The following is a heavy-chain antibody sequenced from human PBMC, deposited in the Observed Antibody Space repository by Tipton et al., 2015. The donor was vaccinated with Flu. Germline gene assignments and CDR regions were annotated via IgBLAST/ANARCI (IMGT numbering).Heavy chain of an antibody. J-gene: IGHJ5*02. CDR2: IYTSGST. V-gene: IGHV4-61*02. Sequence: TLSLTCTVSGGSISSGSYYWSWIRQPAGKGLEWIGRIYTSGSTNYNPSLKSRVTISVDRSKNRFSLKVSSVTAADTAVYYCARRDFSNYVSEPKNWFDPWGPGTLVTVSS. D-gene: IGHD4-11*01. CDR1: GGSISSGSYY. CDR3: ARRDFSNYVSEPKNWFDP.